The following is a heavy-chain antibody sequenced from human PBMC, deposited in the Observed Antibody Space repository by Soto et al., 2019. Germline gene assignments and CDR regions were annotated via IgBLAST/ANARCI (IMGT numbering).Heavy chain of an antibody. CDR1: GYTFTSYG. Sequence: GASVKVSCKASGYTFTSYGISWVRQAPGQGLEWMGWISAYNGNTNYAQKLQGRVTMTTDTSTSTAYMELRSLRSDDTAVYYCARDXLIVGATTAYYYYGMDVWGQGTTVTVSS. V-gene: IGHV1-18*04. J-gene: IGHJ6*02. CDR2: ISAYNGNT. CDR3: ARDXLIVGATTAYYYYGMDV. D-gene: IGHD1-26*01.